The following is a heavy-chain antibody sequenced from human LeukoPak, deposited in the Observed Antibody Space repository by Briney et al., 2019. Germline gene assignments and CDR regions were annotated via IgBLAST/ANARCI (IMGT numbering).Heavy chain of an antibody. CDR3: ARGGLNYYDSSGPSVDY. Sequence: GASVKVSCKASGYTFTSYGISWVRQAPGQGLEWMGWISAYSGNTNYAQKLQGRVTMTTDTSTSTAYMELRSLRSDDTAVYYCARGGLNYYDSSGPSVDYWGQGTLATVSS. CDR2: ISAYSGNT. J-gene: IGHJ4*02. CDR1: GYTFTSYG. V-gene: IGHV1-18*01. D-gene: IGHD3-22*01.